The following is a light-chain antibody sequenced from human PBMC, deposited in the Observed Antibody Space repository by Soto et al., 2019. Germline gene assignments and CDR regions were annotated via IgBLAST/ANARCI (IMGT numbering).Light chain of an antibody. CDR3: QQLNSYPLT. CDR1: QGVSSY. J-gene: IGKJ4*01. Sequence: IQLAQSPSFLSASVGDRVTITCRASQGVSSYLAWYQQKPGKAPKLLIYDVSSLQSGVPSRFSGSGSGTEFTLTISSLQPEDFATYYCQQLNSYPLTFGGGTKVDIK. V-gene: IGKV1-9*01. CDR2: DVS.